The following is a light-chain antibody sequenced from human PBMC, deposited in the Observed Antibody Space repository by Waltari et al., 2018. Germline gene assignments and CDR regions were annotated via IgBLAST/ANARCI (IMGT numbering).Light chain of an antibody. Sequence: YPQLPGTAPKLPSQRNSNRPSGVPDRIPGSKSGTSASLAITGLQADDEADYYGQSYDISLSGYVFGTGTKVTVL. V-gene: IGLV1-40*01. CDR2: RNS. CDR3: QSYDISLSGYV. J-gene: IGLJ1*01.